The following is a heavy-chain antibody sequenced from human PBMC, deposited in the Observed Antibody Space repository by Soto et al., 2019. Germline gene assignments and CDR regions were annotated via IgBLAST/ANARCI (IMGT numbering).Heavy chain of an antibody. CDR3: AALPRY. V-gene: IGHV4-59*01. J-gene: IGHJ4*02. Sequence: QVQLQESGPGLVKPSETLSLTCNVSGGSISSYYWSWVRQSPGKGLEWIGYFYYTGTTTYNPSLKSRVTISIAMSKTQLSLKLTSVTAADTAVYYCAALPRYWGQGTLVTVSS. D-gene: IGHD6-6*01. CDR1: GGSISSYY. CDR2: FYYTGTT.